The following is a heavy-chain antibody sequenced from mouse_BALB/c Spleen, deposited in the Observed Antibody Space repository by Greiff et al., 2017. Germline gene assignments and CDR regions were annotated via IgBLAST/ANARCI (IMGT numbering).Heavy chain of an antibody. J-gene: IGHJ4*01. Sequence: EVKLVESGGGLVQPGGSRKLSCAASGFTFSSFGMHWVRQAPEKGLEWVAYISSGGSTIYYADTVKGRFTISRDNPKNTLFLQMTSLRSEDTAMYYCARSYGNSYYYAMDYWGQGTSVTVSS. CDR2: ISSGGSTI. V-gene: IGHV5-17*02. CDR1: GFTFSSFG. D-gene: IGHD2-10*02. CDR3: ARSYGNSYYYAMDY.